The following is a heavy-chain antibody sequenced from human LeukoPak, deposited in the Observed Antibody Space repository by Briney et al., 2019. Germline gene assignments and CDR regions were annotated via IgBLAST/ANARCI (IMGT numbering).Heavy chain of an antibody. CDR1: GYTFTGYH. CDR2: ISPNSGDT. CDR3: ARSGVDTYGLQASGDFDY. Sequence: GASVKVSCKASGYTFTGYHVHWVRQAPGQGLEWMGRISPNSGDTNYAQKFQGRVTMTRDTSSSTAYMELSRLRSDDTAVYYCARSGVDTYGLQASGDFDYWGQGILVTVSS. J-gene: IGHJ4*02. V-gene: IGHV1-2*06. D-gene: IGHD5-18*01.